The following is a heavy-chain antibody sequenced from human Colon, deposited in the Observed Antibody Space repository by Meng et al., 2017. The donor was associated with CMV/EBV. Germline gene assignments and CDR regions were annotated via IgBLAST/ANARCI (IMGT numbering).Heavy chain of an antibody. J-gene: IGHJ4*02. V-gene: IGHV3-21*01. D-gene: IGHD1-26*01. CDR2: ISTSGTNI. CDR3: ARDMGFLGGTFDY. CDR1: GFTFSSYT. Sequence: EGSLRLSCATSGFTFSSYTMHWVRQAPGKGLEWLSSISTSGTNIYYGDSVKGRFTVSRDDARDSLYLQLNSLRADDTALYYCARDMGFLGGTFDYWGQGTLVTVSS.